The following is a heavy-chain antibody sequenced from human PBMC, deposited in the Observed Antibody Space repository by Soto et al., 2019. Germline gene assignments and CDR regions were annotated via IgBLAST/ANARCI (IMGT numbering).Heavy chain of an antibody. J-gene: IGHJ4*02. CDR2: IFYTGRT. CDR1: DGSISTSSYY. V-gene: IGHV4-39*02. Sequence: PSETLSLTCTVSDGSISTSSYYWGWIRQSPGKGLEWIGTIFYTGRTYYNPSLESRVTLSVYTSKNQLSLHLTSVTAADTAVYYCARERPMYGSGSLQLMYYFDYWGQGTLVTVS. D-gene: IGHD3-10*01. CDR3: ARERPMYGSGSLQLMYYFDY.